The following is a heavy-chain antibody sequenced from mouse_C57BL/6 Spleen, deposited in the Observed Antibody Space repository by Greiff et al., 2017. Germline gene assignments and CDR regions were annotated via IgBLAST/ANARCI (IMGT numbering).Heavy chain of an antibody. CDR3: ARDTTVGFDY. D-gene: IGHD1-1*01. CDR1: GYAFSSSW. J-gene: IGHJ2*01. CDR2: IYPGDGDT. Sequence: QVQLQQSGPELVKPGASVKISCKASGYAFSSSWMNWVKQRPGKGLEWIGRIYPGDGDTNYNGKFKGKATRTADKSSSTAYMQLSSLTSEDSAVYFCARDTTVGFDYWGQGTTLTVSS. V-gene: IGHV1-82*01.